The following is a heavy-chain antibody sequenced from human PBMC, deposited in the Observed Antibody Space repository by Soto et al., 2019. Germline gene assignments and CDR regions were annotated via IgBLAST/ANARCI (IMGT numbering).Heavy chain of an antibody. CDR1: GGSTDSRSHY. J-gene: IGHJ4*02. Sequence: SETLSLTCTVSGGSTDSRSHYWGWIRQPPGRGLEWIGSVYYSGSTHDNPSLQSRVTISVDTSRNQFSLNLISVTAADTAVYFCARQHRGPGYGERGLYFDHWGQGTLVTVSS. V-gene: IGHV4-39*01. D-gene: IGHD3-16*01. CDR2: VYYSGST. CDR3: ARQHRGPGYGERGLYFDH.